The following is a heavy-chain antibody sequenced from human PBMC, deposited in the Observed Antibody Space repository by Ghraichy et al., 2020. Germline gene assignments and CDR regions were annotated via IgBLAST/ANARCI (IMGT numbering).Heavy chain of an antibody. D-gene: IGHD3-10*01. Sequence: GGSLRLFCAASGLIFGSYWMTWVRQAPGRGLEWVANINQDGREKYYVGSVKGRFTISRDNAKNSLYLQMNNLSAEDTAVYYCSSGDTFDIWGRGTMVTVSS. V-gene: IGHV3-7*03. CDR2: INQDGREK. J-gene: IGHJ3*02. CDR1: GLIFGSYW. CDR3: SSGDTFDI.